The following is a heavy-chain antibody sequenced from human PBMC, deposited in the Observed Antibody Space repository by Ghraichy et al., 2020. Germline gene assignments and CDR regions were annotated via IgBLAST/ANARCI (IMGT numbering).Heavy chain of an antibody. CDR2: IYYSGST. V-gene: IGHV4-59*01. Sequence: SETLSLTCTVSGGSISSYYWSWIRQPPGKGLEWIGYIYYSGSTNYNPSLKSRVTTSVDTSKNQFSLKMSSVTAADTAVYYCARGGGYYYGMDVWGQGTTVTVSS. D-gene: IGHD3-16*01. CDR3: ARGGGYYYGMDV. CDR1: GGSISSYY. J-gene: IGHJ6*02.